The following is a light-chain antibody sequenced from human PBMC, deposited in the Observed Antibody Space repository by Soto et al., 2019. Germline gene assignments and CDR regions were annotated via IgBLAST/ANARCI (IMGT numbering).Light chain of an antibody. CDR2: GAS. V-gene: IGKV3-15*01. Sequence: EIVMTQSPATLSVSPGERATLSCRASQSVNSNLAWYQQKPGQAPRILIYGASTRATAIPARFSGSGSGTEFTLTISSLQSEDFAVYYCQQYNDWPRTFGGGPKVEIK. CDR3: QQYNDWPRT. CDR1: QSVNSN. J-gene: IGKJ4*01.